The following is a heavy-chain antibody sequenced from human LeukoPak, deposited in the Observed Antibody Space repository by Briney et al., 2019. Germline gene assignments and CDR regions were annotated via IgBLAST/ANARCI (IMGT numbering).Heavy chain of an antibody. V-gene: IGHV1-69*04. Sequence: SVKVSCKASGGTFSSYAISWVRQAPGQGLAWMGRIIPILGIANYAQKFQGRVTITADKSTSTAYMELSSLRSEDTAVYYCARETIAAAGCFDYWGQGTLVTVSS. D-gene: IGHD6-13*01. J-gene: IGHJ4*02. CDR2: IIPILGIA. CDR1: GGTFSSYA. CDR3: ARETIAAAGCFDY.